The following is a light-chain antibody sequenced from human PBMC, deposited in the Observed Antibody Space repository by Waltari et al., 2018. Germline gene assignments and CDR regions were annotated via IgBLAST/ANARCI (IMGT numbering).Light chain of an antibody. CDR2: AAS. V-gene: IGKV1-39*01. CDR3: QQSFNTPWT. CDR1: QGISSY. J-gene: IGKJ1*01. Sequence: DIQLTQSPSFLSASVGDRVTITCRASQGISSYLAWYQQKPGKAPKLLIYAASTLQSGVPSRFSGSGSGTDFTLTISSLQPGDFATYYCQQSFNTPWTFGQGTSIEIK.